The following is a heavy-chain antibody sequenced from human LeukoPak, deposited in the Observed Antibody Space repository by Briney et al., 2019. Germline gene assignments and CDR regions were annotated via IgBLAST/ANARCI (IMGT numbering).Heavy chain of an antibody. CDR2: ISFDGSIK. D-gene: IGHD3-22*01. V-gene: IGHV3-30-3*01. Sequence: GGSLRLSCAASGFTFSSYAMHWVRQAPGKGLEWVAVISFDGSIKKYADSVKGRFTIPRDNSKNTLYLQMNSLRAEDTAVYYCARAGGEYYDSSGRDYFDYWGQGTLVTVSS. CDR1: GFTFSSYA. CDR3: ARAGGEYYDSSGRDYFDY. J-gene: IGHJ4*02.